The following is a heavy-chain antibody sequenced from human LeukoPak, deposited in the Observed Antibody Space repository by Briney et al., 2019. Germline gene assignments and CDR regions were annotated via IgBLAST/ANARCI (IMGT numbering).Heavy chain of an antibody. D-gene: IGHD3-22*01. Sequence: GGSLRLSCAASGFTFDDYRLSWVRECAGHGVEGVSVINWNGGSAGYADSVKGRFTISRDNAKNSLYLQMNSLRAEDTALYYCARGLSRDYYERSVQAEFDYWGQGTLVTVSS. CDR1: GFTFDDYR. V-gene: IGHV3-20*04. CDR3: ARGLSRDYYERSVQAEFDY. CDR2: INWNGGSA. J-gene: IGHJ4*02.